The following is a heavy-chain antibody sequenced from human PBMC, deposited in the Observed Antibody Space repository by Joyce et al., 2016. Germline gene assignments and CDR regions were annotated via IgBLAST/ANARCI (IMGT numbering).Heavy chain of an antibody. J-gene: IGHJ3*01. D-gene: IGHD4-17*01. CDR1: GFIFNDYG. Sequence: EVQLVESGGRVVRPGESLRLSCAASGFIFNDYGMGWVRQAPGKGLEWVSGILWNGRGAYYADSLKGRFIISRDNGKKSIFLQMDSPRAEDTALYYCVRKAYGDAFDVWGRGTMVTVSS. CDR2: ILWNGRGA. V-gene: IGHV3-20*04. CDR3: VRKAYGDAFDV.